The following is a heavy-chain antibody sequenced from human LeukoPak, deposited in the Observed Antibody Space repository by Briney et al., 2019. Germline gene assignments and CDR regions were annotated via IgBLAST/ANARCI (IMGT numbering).Heavy chain of an antibody. Sequence: PGRSLRLSCAASGFTFSSYSMNWVRQAPGKGLEWVSSISSSSSYIYYADSVKGRFTISRDNAKNSLYLQMNSLRAEDTAVYYCASLGSGYCSGGSCSIDYWGQGTLVTVSS. CDR3: ASLGSGYCSGGSCSIDY. CDR1: GFTFSSYS. D-gene: IGHD2-15*01. CDR2: ISSSSSYI. J-gene: IGHJ4*02. V-gene: IGHV3-21*01.